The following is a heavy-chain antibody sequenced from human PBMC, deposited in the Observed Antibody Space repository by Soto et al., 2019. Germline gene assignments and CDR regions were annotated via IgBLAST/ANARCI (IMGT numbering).Heavy chain of an antibody. J-gene: IGHJ3*02. CDR2: IYWDDDK. D-gene: IGHD5-12*01. CDR1: GFSLSRSGVG. V-gene: IGHV2-5*02. Sequence: QITLKESGPTLVKPTQTLTLTCTISGFSLSRSGVGVGWIRQPPGKAPEWLARIYWDDDKRYSPSLNRILTITKDTSKDQVVLTMTNVDPVDTATYYCAHRSGYVRAFDIWGQGTMVTVSS. CDR3: AHRSGYVRAFDI.